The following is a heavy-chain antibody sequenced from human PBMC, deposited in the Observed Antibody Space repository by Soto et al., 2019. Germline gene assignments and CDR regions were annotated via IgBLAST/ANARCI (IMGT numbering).Heavy chain of an antibody. D-gene: IGHD3-22*01. CDR2: IIPIFGTA. CDR3: AREEWYYDSSGYLVAWYFDL. CDR1: GGTVSSYV. J-gene: IGHJ2*01. Sequence: QVQLVQSGAEVKKPGSSVKVSCKASGGTVSSYVISWVRQAPGQGLEWMGGIIPIFGTAKYAQKFQGRVTITADESTSTVYMELSSLRSDDTAVYYCAREEWYYDSSGYLVAWYFDLWGRGTLVTVSS. V-gene: IGHV1-69*01.